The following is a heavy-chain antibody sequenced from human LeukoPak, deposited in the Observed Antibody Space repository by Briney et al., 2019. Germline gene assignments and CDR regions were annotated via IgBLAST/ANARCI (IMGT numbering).Heavy chain of an antibody. CDR2: INHSGST. CDR3: ARGGHSSSWYSHWFDP. CDR1: GGSFSGYY. J-gene: IGHJ5*02. Sequence: SETLSLTCAVYGGSFSGYYWSWIRQPPGKGLEWIGEINHSGSTNYNPSLKSRVTISVDTSQNQFSLKLSSVTAADTAVYYCARGGHSSSWYSHWFDPWGQGTLVTVSS. D-gene: IGHD6-13*01. V-gene: IGHV4-34*01.